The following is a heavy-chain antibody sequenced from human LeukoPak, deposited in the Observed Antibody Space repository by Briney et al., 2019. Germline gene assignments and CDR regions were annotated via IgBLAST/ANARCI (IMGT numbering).Heavy chain of an antibody. V-gene: IGHV1-69*01. Sequence: GASVKVSCKVSGGTFSASGISWVRQAPGQGLEWMGGIIPIFGAADYAQKFQGRISITADESTTTAYMELSSLRSEDTAVYYCAREDMGDSSGYYYPWGQGTLVTVSS. D-gene: IGHD3-22*01. J-gene: IGHJ5*02. CDR3: AREDMGDSSGYYYP. CDR1: GGTFSASG. CDR2: IIPIFGAA.